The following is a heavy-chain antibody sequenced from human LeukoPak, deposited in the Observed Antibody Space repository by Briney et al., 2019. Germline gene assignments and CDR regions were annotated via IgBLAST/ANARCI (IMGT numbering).Heavy chain of an antibody. V-gene: IGHV1-18*03. CDR2: ISVYNGYT. D-gene: IGHD4-17*01. J-gene: IGHJ3*02. CDR1: GYTFSNYG. CDR3: ARAVDAFDI. Sequence: ASVKVSCKSSGYTFSNYGITWVRQAPGQGLEWMGWISVYNGYTSYAQKVQGRVTMTTDTSTSTAYMELRSLRSEDMAVYYCARAVDAFDIWGQGTMVTVSS.